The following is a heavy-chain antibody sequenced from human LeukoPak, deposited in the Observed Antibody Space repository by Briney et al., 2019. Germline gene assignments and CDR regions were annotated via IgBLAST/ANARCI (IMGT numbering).Heavy chain of an antibody. J-gene: IGHJ4*02. V-gene: IGHV3-21*01. D-gene: IGHD3-22*01. CDR1: GFTFNTYT. CDR2: IGRTSVDK. CDR3: VGGDSREL. Sequence: PGGSLRLSCAGSGFTFNTYTMNWVRRAPGKGLEWISSIGRTSVDKYYAASVRGRFTISRDNPKNSLYVEMSSLRAEDTAVYYCVGGDSRELWGQGTLVTVSS.